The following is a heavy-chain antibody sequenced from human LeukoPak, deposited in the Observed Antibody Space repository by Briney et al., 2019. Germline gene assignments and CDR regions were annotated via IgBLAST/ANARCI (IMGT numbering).Heavy chain of an antibody. D-gene: IGHD3-10*01. CDR1: GFTLSSYW. J-gene: IGHJ5*02. CDR3: ALGGVKIRLEP. CDR2: MNTDVSST. V-gene: IGHV3-74*01. Sequence: GGSLRLSCAGSGFTLSSYWMHWVRQAPGKGLVWVSRMNTDVSSTRYADFVKGRFTISRDNAKNSLYLQMNSLRAEDMAVYYCALGGVKIRLEPWGHDTLVTVSS.